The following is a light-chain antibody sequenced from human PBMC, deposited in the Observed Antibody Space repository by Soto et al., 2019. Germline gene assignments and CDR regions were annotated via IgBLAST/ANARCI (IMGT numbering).Light chain of an antibody. CDR3: AVWDDSLNGLWV. CDR2: SND. CDR1: SSNIGRNP. J-gene: IGLJ3*02. V-gene: IGLV1-44*01. Sequence: QSVLTQPPSASGTLGQRVTISCSGGSSNIGRNPVSWYQHLPGTAPKLLIYSNDQRPSGVPDRFSGSRSGTSASLAISGLQSEDEANYFCAVWDDSLNGLWVFGGGTKVTVL.